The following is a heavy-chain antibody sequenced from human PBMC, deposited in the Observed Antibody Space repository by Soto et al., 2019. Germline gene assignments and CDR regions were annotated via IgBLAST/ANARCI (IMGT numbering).Heavy chain of an antibody. CDR3: VKDGDYYDSSGLDAFDI. D-gene: IGHD3-22*01. V-gene: IGHV3-64D*09. J-gene: IGHJ3*02. CDR1: GFTSSSYA. Sequence: GGSLRLSCSASGFTSSSYAMHWVRQAPGKGLEYVSAISSNGGSTYYADSVKGRFTISRDNSKNTLYLQMSSLRAEDTAVYYCVKDGDYYDSSGLDAFDIWGQGTMVTVSS. CDR2: ISSNGGST.